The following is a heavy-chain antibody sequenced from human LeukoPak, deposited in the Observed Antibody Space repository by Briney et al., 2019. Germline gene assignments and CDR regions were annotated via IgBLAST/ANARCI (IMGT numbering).Heavy chain of an antibody. D-gene: IGHD6-13*01. V-gene: IGHV3-9*01. CDR2: IRWNSGSI. CDR3: AKDARYSSSSRFDP. CDR1: GFTFDDYT. Sequence: GGSLRLSCAASGFTFDDYTMHWVRQAPGKGMEWVSGIRWNSGSIGYADSVKGRFTISRDNAKNSLYLQMNSLRAEDTALYYCAKDARYSSSSRFDPWGQGTLVTVSS. J-gene: IGHJ5*02.